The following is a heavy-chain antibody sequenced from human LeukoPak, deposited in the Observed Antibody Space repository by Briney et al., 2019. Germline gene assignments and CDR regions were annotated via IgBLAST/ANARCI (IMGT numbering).Heavy chain of an antibody. V-gene: IGHV4-39*01. D-gene: IGHD6-19*01. CDR1: GGSISSSSYY. CDR2: IYYSGST. Sequence: SETLSLTCTVSGGSISSSSYYWGWIRQPPGKGLEWIGSIYYSGSTYYNPSLKSRVTISVDTSKNQFSLKLSSVTAADTAVYYCARGGSLDSSGWYWFDPWGQGTLVTVSS. CDR3: ARGGSLDSSGWYWFDP. J-gene: IGHJ5*02.